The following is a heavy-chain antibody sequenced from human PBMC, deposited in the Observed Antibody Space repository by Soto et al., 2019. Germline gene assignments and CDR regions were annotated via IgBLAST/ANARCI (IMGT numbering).Heavy chain of an antibody. J-gene: IGHJ3*02. CDR1: GGTFSSYA. CDR3: ARMVVAAMWDAFDI. CDR2: IIPIFGTA. Sequence: QVQLVQSGAEVQKPGSSVKVSCKASGGTFSSYAISWVRQAPGQGLEWMGGIIPIFGTANYAQKFQGRVTITADESTSTADMELSSLRSEDTAVYYCARMVVAAMWDAFDIWGQGTMVTVSS. D-gene: IGHD2-15*01. V-gene: IGHV1-69*01.